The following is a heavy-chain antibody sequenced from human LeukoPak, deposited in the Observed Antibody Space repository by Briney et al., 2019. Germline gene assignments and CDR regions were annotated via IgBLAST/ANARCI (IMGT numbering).Heavy chain of an antibody. D-gene: IGHD6-19*01. CDR1: GYTLTELS. V-gene: IGHV1-24*01. CDR3: ATVEAVAGVFDY. CDR2: FDTEDAET. J-gene: IGHJ4*02. Sequence: ASVKVSCKVSGYTLTELSMHWVRQAPGKGLEWMGGFDTEDAETIYAQKFQGRVTMTEDTSTDTAYMELSSLRSEDTAVYYCATVEAVAGVFDYWGQGTLVTVSS.